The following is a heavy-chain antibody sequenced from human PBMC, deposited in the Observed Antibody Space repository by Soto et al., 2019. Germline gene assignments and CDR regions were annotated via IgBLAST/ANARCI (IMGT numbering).Heavy chain of an antibody. CDR3: ARQPNPTINFWSGPSLDY. CDR1: GFTFSSYA. Sequence: PGGSLRLSCAASGFTFSSYAMHWVRQAPGKGLEWVAVISYDGSNIYYADPVKGRFTISRDNSKNTLYLQMNSLRPEDTAVYYCARQPNPTINFWSGPSLDYWGQGTLVTVSS. J-gene: IGHJ4*02. CDR2: ISYDGSNI. V-gene: IGHV3-30-3*01. D-gene: IGHD3-3*01.